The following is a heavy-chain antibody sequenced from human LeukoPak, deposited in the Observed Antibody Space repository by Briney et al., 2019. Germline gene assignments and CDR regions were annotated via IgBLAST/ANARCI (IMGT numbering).Heavy chain of an antibody. V-gene: IGHV4-59*01. CDR2: IYYSGTT. Sequence: SETLSLTCTVSGASISNYYWNWIRQPPGKGLEWLGYIYYSGTTNYNPSLKSRVTMSVDTSRNQFSLKLSSVTAADTAVYYCARSTTVPYYYMDVWGKGTMVTVSS. CDR3: ARSTTVPYYYMDV. J-gene: IGHJ6*03. D-gene: IGHD2/OR15-2a*01. CDR1: GASISNYY.